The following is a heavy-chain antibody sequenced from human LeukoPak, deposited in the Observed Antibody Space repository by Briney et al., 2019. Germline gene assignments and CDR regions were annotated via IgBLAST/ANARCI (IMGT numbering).Heavy chain of an antibody. CDR1: GFTFSSYG. J-gene: IGHJ4*02. D-gene: IGHD3-22*01. CDR3: AKVRVSGDSSGYYPDY. V-gene: IGHV3-30*02. Sequence: PGGSLRLSCAASGFTFSSYGMHWVRQAPGKGLEWVAFIRYDGSNKYYADSVKGRFTISRDNSKNTLYLQVNSLRAEDTAVYYCAKVRVSGDSSGYYPDYWGQGTLVTVSS. CDR2: IRYDGSNK.